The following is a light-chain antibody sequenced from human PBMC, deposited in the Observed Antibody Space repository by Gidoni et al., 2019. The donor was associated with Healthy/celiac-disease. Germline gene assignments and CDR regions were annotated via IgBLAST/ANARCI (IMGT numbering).Light chain of an antibody. CDR3: QQSYSTPRLYT. V-gene: IGKV1-39*01. CDR2: AAY. CDR1: QSISSY. J-gene: IGKJ2*01. Sequence: DIQMTQSPSSLSASVGDRVTITCRASQSISSYLNWYQQKPGKAPKLLIYAAYSLQSGVPSRFSGRGSGTDFTLTISSLQPEDFATYYCQQSYSTPRLYTFGQGTKLEIK.